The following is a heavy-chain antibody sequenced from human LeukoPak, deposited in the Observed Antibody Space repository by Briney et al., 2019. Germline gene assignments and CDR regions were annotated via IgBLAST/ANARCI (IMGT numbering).Heavy chain of an antibody. CDR2: ISFHLTIK. CDR3: MREAYYGSGRSPTYYFDY. V-gene: IGHV3-30*09. D-gene: IGHD3-10*01. CDR1: GFTFSDYV. Sequence: GGSLRLSCLASGFTFSDYVVHWVRQAPGKGLEWVAVISFHLTIKYYADSVEGRFAISRDNSKKTVYLQMNSLRPDDTAVYYCMREAYYGSGRSPTYYFDYWGQGTLVTVSS. J-gene: IGHJ4*02.